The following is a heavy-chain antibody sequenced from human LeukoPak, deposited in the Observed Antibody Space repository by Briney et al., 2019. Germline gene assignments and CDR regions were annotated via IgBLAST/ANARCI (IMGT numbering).Heavy chain of an antibody. J-gene: IGHJ3*02. CDR1: GFRFNTYW. V-gene: IGHV3-7*01. CDR2: IKQDGSEK. CDR3: ARGDYYDSSGFYHDAFDI. Sequence: GGSLRLSCAASGFRFNTYWMSWVRQAPGKGLEWVANIKQDGSEKYYVDSVKGRFTISRDNAKNSLYLQMNSLRAEDTAVYYCARGDYYDSSGFYHDAFDIWGQGTMVTVSS. D-gene: IGHD3-22*01.